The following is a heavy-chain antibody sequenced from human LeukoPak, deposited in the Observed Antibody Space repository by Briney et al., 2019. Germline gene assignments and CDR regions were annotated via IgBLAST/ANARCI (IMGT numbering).Heavy chain of an antibody. D-gene: IGHD6-13*01. CDR3: ARVLAAAVLLNWFDP. CDR2: IKQDGSEK. CDR1: GFTFSSYW. Sequence: GGSLRLSCAASGFTFSSYWTSWVRQAPGKGLEWVANIKQDGSEKYYVDSVKGRFTISRDNAKNSLYLQMNSLRAEDTAVYYCARVLAAAVLLNWFDPWGQGTLVTVSS. J-gene: IGHJ5*02. V-gene: IGHV3-7*01.